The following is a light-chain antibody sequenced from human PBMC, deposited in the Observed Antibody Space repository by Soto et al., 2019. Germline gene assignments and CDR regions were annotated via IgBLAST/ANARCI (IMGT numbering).Light chain of an antibody. J-gene: IGLJ3*02. CDR2: DNN. Sequence: QAVVTQPPSVSAAPGQKVTISCSGSSSNIGNNYVSWYQQLPGTAPKLLIYDNNKRPSGIPDRFSGSKSGTSATPGITGLQTGDEADYYCGTWDSSLSAWVFGGGTKLTVL. V-gene: IGLV1-51*01. CDR3: GTWDSSLSAWV. CDR1: SSNIGNNY.